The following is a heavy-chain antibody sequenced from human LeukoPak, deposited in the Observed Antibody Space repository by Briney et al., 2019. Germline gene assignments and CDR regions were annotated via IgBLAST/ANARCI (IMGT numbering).Heavy chain of an antibody. CDR1: RYSFTRYD. J-gene: IGHJ5*02. CDR3: ARQQLVPNCFDP. CDR2: IRSNDGHK. Sequence: ASVKVSCKASRYSFTRYDISWVRQAPGQGLEEMGWIRSNDGHKQYEQNFQGRVTMTMNTFTPTFYMEVRTLTSDDTAMYYCARQQLVPNCFDPWGQGTLVTVSS. V-gene: IGHV1-18*01. D-gene: IGHD6-13*01.